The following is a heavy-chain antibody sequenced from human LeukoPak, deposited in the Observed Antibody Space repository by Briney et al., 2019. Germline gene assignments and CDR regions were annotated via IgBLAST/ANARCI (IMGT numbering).Heavy chain of an antibody. V-gene: IGHV4-39*01. CDR3: ARLRYDILTGCFDY. CDR2: VSNSGSK. Sequence: PSETLSLTCAVSGGSIGSSSYYWGWIRQPPGKGLEWIGSVSNSGSKHYNPSLKSRVTVFVDTSKNQFSLRLSSVTAADTAVYYCARLRYDILTGCFDYWGQGTLVTVSS. D-gene: IGHD3-9*01. CDR1: GGSIGSSSYY. J-gene: IGHJ4*02.